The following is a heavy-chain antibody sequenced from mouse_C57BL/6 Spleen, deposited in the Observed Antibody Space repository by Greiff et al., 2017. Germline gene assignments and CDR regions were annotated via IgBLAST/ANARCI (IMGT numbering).Heavy chain of an antibody. CDR1: GYTFTSYG. Sequence: QVQLQQSGAELARPGASVKLSCKASGYTFTSYGISWVKQRTGQGLEWIGALYPRSGNTYYNEKFKGKATLTADKSSSTAYMELRRLTSEDSAVYFCARSTTTVVFDYWGQGTTLTVSS. V-gene: IGHV1-81*01. J-gene: IGHJ2*01. CDR2: LYPRSGNT. D-gene: IGHD1-1*01. CDR3: ARSTTTVVFDY.